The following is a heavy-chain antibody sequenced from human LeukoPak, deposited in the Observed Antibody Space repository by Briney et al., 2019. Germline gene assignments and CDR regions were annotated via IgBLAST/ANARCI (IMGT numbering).Heavy chain of an antibody. CDR2: IHTSGST. CDR3: AGYGNVPSAHFDY. D-gene: IGHD2-2*01. Sequence: PSETLSLTCTASGGSISSGSYYWSWIRQPAGKGLEWIGRIHTSGSTSYIPSLESRVTISVDTSKNQFSLKLTSATAADTAVYFCAGYGNVPSAHFDYWGQGTLVTVSS. J-gene: IGHJ4*02. CDR1: GGSISSGSYY. V-gene: IGHV4-61*02.